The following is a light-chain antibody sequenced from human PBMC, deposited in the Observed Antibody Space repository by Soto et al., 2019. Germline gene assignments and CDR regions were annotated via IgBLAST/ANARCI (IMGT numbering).Light chain of an antibody. Sequence: QSARTQPASVSGSPGQSITISCTGTSTDVGGYNYVSWYQQHPGKAPKLLISDVSNRPSGVSFRFSGSKSGNTASLTISGLQFDVVFNYSSTTEIGG. CDR1: STDVGGYNY. CDR3: TTE. CDR2: DVS. V-gene: IGLV2-14*01. J-gene: IGLJ2*01.